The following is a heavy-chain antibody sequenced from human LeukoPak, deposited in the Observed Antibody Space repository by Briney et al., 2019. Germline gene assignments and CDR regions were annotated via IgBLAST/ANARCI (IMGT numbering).Heavy chain of an antibody. CDR2: ISSSSSYV. D-gene: IGHD3-22*01. CDR3: ARVAGSSGRRDYFDY. Sequence: PGGSLRLSCAASGFTFSSYWMHWVRQAPGKGLEWVSSISSSSSYVYYADSVKGRFTISRDNAKNSLYLQMNSLRAEDTAVYYCARVAGSSGRRDYFDYWGQGTLVTASS. V-gene: IGHV3-21*01. CDR1: GFTFSSYW. J-gene: IGHJ4*02.